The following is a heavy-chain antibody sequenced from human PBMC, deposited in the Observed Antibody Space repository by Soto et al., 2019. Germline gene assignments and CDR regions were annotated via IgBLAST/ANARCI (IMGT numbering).Heavy chain of an antibody. Sequence: GGSLRLSCAASGFTFSDAWMSWVRQAPGKGLDWVGRIKSKSDGGTTEYAAPVRGRFTISRDDSKNTLYLQMNGLKTEDTAVYYCTTDLWRIAVVVGSTGYFNPWGQGTPVTVSA. J-gene: IGHJ5*02. D-gene: IGHD2-15*01. CDR2: IKSKSDGGTT. CDR1: GFTFSDAW. CDR3: TTDLWRIAVVVGSTGYFNP. V-gene: IGHV3-15*01.